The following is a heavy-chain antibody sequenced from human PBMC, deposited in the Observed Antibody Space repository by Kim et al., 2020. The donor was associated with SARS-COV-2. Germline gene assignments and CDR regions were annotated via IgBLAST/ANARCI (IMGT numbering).Heavy chain of an antibody. CDR3: ASWLDYINSVH. Sequence: GGSLRLSCAASGFTFSSCWMSWFRQAPGKGLEWVAHINQDGSTKYYVDSVKGRFTISRDNAKSSLYVQMNNLRAEDTAVYYCASWLDYINSVHWGQGTLVTVSS. J-gene: IGHJ4*02. V-gene: IGHV3-7*03. CDR2: INQDGSTK. CDR1: GFTFSSCW. D-gene: IGHD4-4*01.